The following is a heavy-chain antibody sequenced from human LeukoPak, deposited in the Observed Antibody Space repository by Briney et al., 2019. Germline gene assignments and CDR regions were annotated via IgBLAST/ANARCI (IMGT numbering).Heavy chain of an antibody. CDR2: IYYSGST. CDR1: GGSISSYY. CDR3: ARDLGPDAFDI. D-gene: IGHD7-27*01. V-gene: IGHV4-59*01. J-gene: IGHJ3*02. Sequence: WETLSLTSTVSGGSISSYYWSWIRQPPGKGLEWIGYIYYSGSTNYNPSLKSRVTISVDTSKNQFSLKLSSVTAADTAVYYCARDLGPDAFDIWGQGTMVTVSS.